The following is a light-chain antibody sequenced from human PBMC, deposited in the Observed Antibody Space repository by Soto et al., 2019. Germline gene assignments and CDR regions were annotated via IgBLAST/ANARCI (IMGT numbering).Light chain of an antibody. V-gene: IGLV2-14*01. CDR3: SSYAGSNTPV. CDR2: EVS. Sequence: QSALTQPASVSGSPGQSITISCTGTSSDIGGYNYVSWYQQHPGKAPKLMTYEVSNRPSGVSNRFFGSKSGNTASLTISGLQAEDEADYYCSSYAGSNTPVSGTGTKVTVL. CDR1: SSDIGGYNY. J-gene: IGLJ1*01.